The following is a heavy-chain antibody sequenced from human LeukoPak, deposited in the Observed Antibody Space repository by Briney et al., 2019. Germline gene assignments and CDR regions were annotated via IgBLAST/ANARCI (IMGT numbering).Heavy chain of an antibody. CDR3: ARGIAAPN. J-gene: IGHJ4*02. Sequence: PGGSLRLSCAASGFTFSSYSMNWVRQAPGKGLEWVSFISSSRSYIYYADSVKGRFTISRDNSKNTLYLQMNSLRAEDTAVYYCARGIAAPNWGQGTLVTVSS. D-gene: IGHD6-6*01. V-gene: IGHV3-21*01. CDR1: GFTFSSYS. CDR2: ISSSRSYI.